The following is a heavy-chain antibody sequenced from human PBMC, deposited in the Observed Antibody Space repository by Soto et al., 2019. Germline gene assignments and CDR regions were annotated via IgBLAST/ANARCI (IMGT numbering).Heavy chain of an antibody. CDR1: GYTFTSYA. CDR3: ASSAVIAGYYYYGMDV. CDR2: INAGNGNT. J-gene: IGHJ6*02. D-gene: IGHD2-2*01. Sequence: ASVKVSCKASGYTFTSYAMHWVRQAPGQRLEWMGWINAGNGNTKYSQKFKGRVTITRDTSASTAYMELSNLKSEDTALFYCASSAVIAGYYYYGMDVWGQGTTVTVSS. V-gene: IGHV1-3*01.